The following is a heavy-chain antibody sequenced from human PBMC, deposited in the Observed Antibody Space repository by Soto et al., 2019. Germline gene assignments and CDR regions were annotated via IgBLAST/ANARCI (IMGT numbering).Heavy chain of an antibody. D-gene: IGHD6-19*01. Sequence: QVQLVQSGAEVKKPGSSVKVSCKASGGTFSSYTISWVRQAPGQGLEWMGRIIPILGIANYAQKFQGRVTITADKSTSTAYMELSSLRSEDTAVYYCARLSGAVAGCAYWGQGTLVTVSS. CDR1: GGTFSSYT. CDR3: ARLSGAVAGCAY. CDR2: IIPILGIA. V-gene: IGHV1-69*02. J-gene: IGHJ4*02.